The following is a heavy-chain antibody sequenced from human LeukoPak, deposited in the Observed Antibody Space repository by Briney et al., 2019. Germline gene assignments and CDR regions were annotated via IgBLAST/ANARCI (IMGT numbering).Heavy chain of an antibody. V-gene: IGHV3-30*04. CDR1: GFIFNKYP. J-gene: IGHJ4*02. D-gene: IGHD4-17*01. Sequence: GWSLRLSCAASGFIFNKYPLHWLGQAPGKGLEGVAVISHDGIVQDYVHYVKGRFIISRDDSTNTLSLQMNSLRPEDTAMYYCAKGQGRYGAYVNHPTPFDYWGQGTLVTVSS. CDR3: AKGQGRYGAYVNHPTPFDY. CDR2: ISHDGIVQ.